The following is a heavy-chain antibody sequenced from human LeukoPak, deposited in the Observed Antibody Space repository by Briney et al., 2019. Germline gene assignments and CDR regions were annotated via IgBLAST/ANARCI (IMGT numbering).Heavy chain of an antibody. J-gene: IGHJ4*02. CDR1: GFTFSSYS. V-gene: IGHV3-21*01. Sequence: PGGSLRLSCAASGFTFSSYSMNWVRQAPGKGLEWVSSISSSSSYIYYADLVKGRFTISRDNAKNSLYLQMNSLRAEDTAVYYCAREGSSSSGFDYWGQGTLVTVSS. D-gene: IGHD6-6*01. CDR3: AREGSSSSGFDY. CDR2: ISSSSSYI.